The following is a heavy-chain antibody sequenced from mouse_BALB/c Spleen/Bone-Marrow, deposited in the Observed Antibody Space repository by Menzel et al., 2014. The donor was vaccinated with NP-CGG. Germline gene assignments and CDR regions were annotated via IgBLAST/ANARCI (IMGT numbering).Heavy chain of an antibody. J-gene: IGHJ3*01. CDR3: ARLHYYGYEAY. D-gene: IGHD1-2*01. CDR1: GFDFSTYG. Sequence: VQLQQSGGGLVQPGGTLKLSCAASGFDFSTYGMSWVRRAPGKGLEWIGEINPDSSTINYTPSLKDKFIISRDNAKNTLYLQMSKVRSEDTALYYCARLHYYGYEAYWGQGTLVTVSA. CDR2: INPDSSTI. V-gene: IGHV4-1*02.